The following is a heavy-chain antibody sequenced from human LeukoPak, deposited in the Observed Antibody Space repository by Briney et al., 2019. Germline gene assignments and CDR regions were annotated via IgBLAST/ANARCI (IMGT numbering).Heavy chain of an antibody. V-gene: IGHV3-11*01. CDR1: GFTFSDFY. D-gene: IGHD3-10*01. Sequence: GGSLRLSCAASGFTFSDFYMSWIRQAPGKGLEWVSYISSSGSTVYYADSVKGRFTISRDNAKNSLYLQMNSLRAEDTAMYYCARDRAYYYMDVWGRGTTVTISS. CDR3: ARDRAYYYMDV. CDR2: ISSSGSTV. J-gene: IGHJ6*03.